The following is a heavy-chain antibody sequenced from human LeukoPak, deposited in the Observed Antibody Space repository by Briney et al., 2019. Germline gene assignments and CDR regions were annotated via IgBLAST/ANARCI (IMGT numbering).Heavy chain of an antibody. CDR3: ARSGSSWYLGYYFDY. CDR1: GGSISNGGYY. CDR2: IYYSGST. V-gene: IGHV4-61*08. J-gene: IGHJ4*02. Sequence: PSQTLSLTCTVSGGSISNGGYYWSWIRQPPGKGLEWIGYIYYSGSTNYTPSLKSRVTISVDTSKNQFSLKLSSVTAADTAVYYCARSGSSWYLGYYFDYWGQGTLVTVSS. D-gene: IGHD6-13*01.